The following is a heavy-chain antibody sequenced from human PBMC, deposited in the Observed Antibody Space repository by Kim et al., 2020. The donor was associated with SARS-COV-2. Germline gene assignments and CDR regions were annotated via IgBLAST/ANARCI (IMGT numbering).Heavy chain of an antibody. J-gene: IGHJ4*02. D-gene: IGHD6-19*01. CDR2: VNNRGNP. Sequence: GGSLRLSCSASGFSFSNYAMSWVRQAPGKGPEWVAAVNNRGNPYYADSVRGRFTVSRDNTKNTLSLQMTSLRAEDTALYYCAKDHPSSGWPTVDYWGQGTQVTVSS. CDR1: GFSFSNYA. V-gene: IGHV3-23*01. CDR3: AKDHPSSGWPTVDY.